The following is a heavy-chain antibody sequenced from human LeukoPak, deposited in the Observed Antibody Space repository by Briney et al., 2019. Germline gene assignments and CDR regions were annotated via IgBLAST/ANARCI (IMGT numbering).Heavy chain of an antibody. CDR3: AKSPIFGVVIISGYFDY. Sequence: PGGSLRLSCAASGFTFSSYAMSWVRQAPGKGLEWVSAISGSGGSTYYADSVKGRFTISRDNSKNTLYLQMNSLRAEDTAVYYCAKSPIFGVVIISGYFDYWGQGTLVTVSS. CDR2: ISGSGGST. V-gene: IGHV3-23*01. CDR1: GFTFSSYA. D-gene: IGHD3-3*01. J-gene: IGHJ4*02.